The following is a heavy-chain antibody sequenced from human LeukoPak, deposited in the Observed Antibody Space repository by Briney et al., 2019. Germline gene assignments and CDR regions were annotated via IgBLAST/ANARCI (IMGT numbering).Heavy chain of an antibody. Sequence: ASVKVSCKASGYTFTGYYMHWVRQAPGQGLEWMGWINPNSDFTSFAQNFQGRVTMTSDTSISTAYMELGRLRSDDTAVYYCARAISGGSPITASDYWGQGTLVTVSS. D-gene: IGHD2-15*01. CDR2: INPNSDFT. V-gene: IGHV1-2*02. CDR3: ARAISGGSPITASDY. J-gene: IGHJ4*02. CDR1: GYTFTGYY.